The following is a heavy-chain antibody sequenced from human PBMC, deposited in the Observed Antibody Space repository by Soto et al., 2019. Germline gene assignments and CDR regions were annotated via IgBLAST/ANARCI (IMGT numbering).Heavy chain of an antibody. J-gene: IGHJ4*02. CDR2: IYYSGST. D-gene: IGHD3-22*01. V-gene: IGHV4-59*01. Sequence: LSETLSLTCTVSGGSISSYYWSWIRQPPGKGLEWIGYIYYSGSTNYNPSLKSRVTISVDTSKNQFSLKLSSVTAADTAVYYCAGRPLYYYDSSGYYHFDYWGQGTLVTVSS. CDR1: GGSISSYY. CDR3: AGRPLYYYDSSGYYHFDY.